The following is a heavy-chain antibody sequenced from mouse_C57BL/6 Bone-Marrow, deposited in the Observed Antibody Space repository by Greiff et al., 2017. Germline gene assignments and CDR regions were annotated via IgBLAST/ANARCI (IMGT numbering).Heavy chain of an antibody. J-gene: IGHJ3*01. CDR1: GYTFTSYG. CDR3: ARSTFYYGSSILFAY. D-gene: IGHD1-1*01. Sequence: QVQLQQSGAELARPGASVKLSCKASGYTFTSYGISWVKQRTGQGLEWIGEIYPRSGNTYYNEKFKGKATLTADKSSSTAYMELRSLTSEDSAVYFCARSTFYYGSSILFAYWGQGTLVTVSA. V-gene: IGHV1-81*01. CDR2: IYPRSGNT.